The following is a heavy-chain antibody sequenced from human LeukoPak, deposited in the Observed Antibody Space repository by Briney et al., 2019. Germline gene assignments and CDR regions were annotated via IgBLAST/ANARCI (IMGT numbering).Heavy chain of an antibody. J-gene: IGHJ4*02. CDR1: GGSFSGYY. CDR3: ARVRDTMVRGVIAN. CDR2: INHSGST. Sequence: SETLSLTCAVYGGSFSGYYWSWIRQPPGKGLEWIGEINHSGSTNYNPSLKSRVTISVDSSKNQFSLKLSSVTAADTAVYYCARVRDTMVRGVIANWGQGTLVTVSS. D-gene: IGHD3-10*01. V-gene: IGHV4-34*01.